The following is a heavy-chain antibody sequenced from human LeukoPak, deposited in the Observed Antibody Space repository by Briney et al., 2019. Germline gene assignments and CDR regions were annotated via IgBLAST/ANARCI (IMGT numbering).Heavy chain of an antibody. J-gene: IGHJ4*02. Sequence: SVKVSCKASGGTFSSYATSWVRQAPGQGLEWMGGIIPIFGTANYAQKFQGRVTITTDESTSTAYMELSSLRSEDTAVYYCASAISGSYPGDYWGQGTLVTVSS. V-gene: IGHV1-69*05. D-gene: IGHD1-26*01. CDR1: GGTFSSYA. CDR3: ASAISGSYPGDY. CDR2: IIPIFGTA.